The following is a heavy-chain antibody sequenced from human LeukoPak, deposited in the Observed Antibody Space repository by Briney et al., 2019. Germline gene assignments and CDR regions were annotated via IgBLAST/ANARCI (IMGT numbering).Heavy chain of an antibody. CDR1: GFTFSSYA. CDR2: ISYDGSNK. V-gene: IGHV3-30-3*01. CDR3: AGTTVTTLYFDY. Sequence: PGGSLRLSCAASGFTFSSYAMHWVRQAPGKGLEWVAVISYDGSNKYYADSVKGRFTISGDNSKNTLYLQMNSLRAEDTAVYYCAGTTVTTLYFDYWGQGTLVTVSS. D-gene: IGHD4-17*01. J-gene: IGHJ4*02.